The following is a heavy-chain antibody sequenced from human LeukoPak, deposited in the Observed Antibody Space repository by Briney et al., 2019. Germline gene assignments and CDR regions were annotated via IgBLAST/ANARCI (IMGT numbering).Heavy chain of an antibody. Sequence: ASVKVSCKASGGTFSSYAISWVRQAPGQGLEWMGGIILIFGTANYAQKFQGRVTITTDESTSTAYMELSSLRSEDTAVYYCAREGEPYGGHSLQPGFDYWGQGTLVTVSS. V-gene: IGHV1-69*05. J-gene: IGHJ4*02. CDR3: AREGEPYGGHSLQPGFDY. D-gene: IGHD4-23*01. CDR1: GGTFSSYA. CDR2: IILIFGTA.